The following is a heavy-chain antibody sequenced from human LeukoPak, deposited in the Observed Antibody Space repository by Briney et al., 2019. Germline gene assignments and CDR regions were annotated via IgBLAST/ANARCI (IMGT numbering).Heavy chain of an antibody. Sequence: PSETLSLTCTVSGGSISSSSYYWGWIRQPPGKGLEWIGSIYYSGSTYYNPSLKSRVTISVDTSKNQFSLKLSSVTAADTAVYYCARSPGGWPYYFDYWGQGTLVTVSS. J-gene: IGHJ4*02. CDR1: GGSISSSSYY. V-gene: IGHV4-39*07. CDR2: IYYSGST. CDR3: ARSPGGWPYYFDY. D-gene: IGHD6-19*01.